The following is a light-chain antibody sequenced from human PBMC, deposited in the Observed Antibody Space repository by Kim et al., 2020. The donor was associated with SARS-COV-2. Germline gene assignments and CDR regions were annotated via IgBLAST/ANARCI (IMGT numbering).Light chain of an antibody. CDR3: SSYAGSNIVV. V-gene: IGLV2-8*01. CDR1: SSDVGGSNY. J-gene: IGLJ2*01. Sequence: GQSVTISCTGNSSDVGGSNYVSWYQQHPGKAPKLMIYEVNERPSGVPDRFSGSKSGNTASLTVSGLQSEDEADYYCSSYAGSNIVVFGGGTQLTVL. CDR2: EVN.